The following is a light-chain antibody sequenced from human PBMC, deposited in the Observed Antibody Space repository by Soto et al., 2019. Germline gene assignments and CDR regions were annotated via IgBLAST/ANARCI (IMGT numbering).Light chain of an antibody. CDR1: QSVSSS. V-gene: IGKV3-15*01. CDR3: QQYNNWPRT. CDR2: DAS. J-gene: IGKJ1*01. Sequence: EIVMTQSPATLSVSPGERATLSCRASQSVSSSLAWYHQKPGQAPRLLIYDASTRATGIPARFSGSGSGTEFTLTISSLQSEDFAVYYCQQYNNWPRTFGQGTKVDI.